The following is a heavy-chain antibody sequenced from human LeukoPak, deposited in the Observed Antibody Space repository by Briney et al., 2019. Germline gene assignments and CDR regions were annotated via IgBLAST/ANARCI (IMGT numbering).Heavy chain of an antibody. Sequence: SETLSLTCAVYGGSSIGYSWSWVRQPPGKGLEWIGEIDDSGTTNYRPSLKSRVTISVDTSKNQFSLKLTSVTAADTAVYYCARGDILTGYYFDYWGQGTLVTVSS. V-gene: IGHV4-34*01. CDR3: ARGDILTGYYFDY. D-gene: IGHD3-9*01. CDR2: IDDSGTT. J-gene: IGHJ4*02. CDR1: GGSSIGYS.